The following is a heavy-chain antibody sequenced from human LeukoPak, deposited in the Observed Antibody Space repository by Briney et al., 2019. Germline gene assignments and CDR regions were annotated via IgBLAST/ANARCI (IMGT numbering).Heavy chain of an antibody. CDR1: GFTFSDYY. CDR3: ARDFPDYDFWSGSTEYYYGMDV. D-gene: IGHD3-3*01. Sequence: GGSLRLSCAASGFTFSDYYMSWIRQAPGKGLEWVSYISSSGSTIYYAASVKGRFTISRDNAKNSLYLQMPSLRAEDTAVYYCARDFPDYDFWSGSTEYYYGMDVWGQGTTVTVSS. J-gene: IGHJ6*02. V-gene: IGHV3-11*01. CDR2: ISSSGSTI.